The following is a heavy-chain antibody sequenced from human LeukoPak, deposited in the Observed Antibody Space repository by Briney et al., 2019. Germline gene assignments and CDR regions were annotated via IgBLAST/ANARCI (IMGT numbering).Heavy chain of an antibody. CDR3: ARHGSPPDYGMDV. CDR1: GGSISSSSYY. Sequence: PSETLSLTCTVSGGSISSSSYYWGWIRQPPGKGLEWIGSIYYSGSTYYNPSLKSRVTISVDTSKNQFSLKLSSVTAADTAVYYCARHGSPPDYGMDVWGQGTTVTVSS. J-gene: IGHJ6*02. D-gene: IGHD1-26*01. V-gene: IGHV4-39*01. CDR2: IYYSGST.